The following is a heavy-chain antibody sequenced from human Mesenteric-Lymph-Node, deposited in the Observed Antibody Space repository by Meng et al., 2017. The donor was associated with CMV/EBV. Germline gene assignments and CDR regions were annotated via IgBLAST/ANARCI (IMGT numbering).Heavy chain of an antibody. V-gene: IGHV4-34*01. CDR3: AGSPGPFDY. CDR1: GGSFSGYY. CDR2: INHSGST. J-gene: IGHJ4*02. Sequence: LSLPCAVYGGSFSGYYWSWIRQPPGKGLEWIGEINHSGSTNYNPSLKSRVTISVDTSKNQFSLKLSSVTAADTAVYYCAGSPGPFDYWGQGTLVTVSS.